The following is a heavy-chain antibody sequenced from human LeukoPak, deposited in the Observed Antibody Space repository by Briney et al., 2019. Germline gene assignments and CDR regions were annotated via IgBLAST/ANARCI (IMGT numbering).Heavy chain of an antibody. CDR2: TTSSNTYI. J-gene: IGHJ4*02. D-gene: IGHD6-19*01. V-gene: IGHV3-21*01. CDR3: ARDLAVEGVLDY. Sequence: GGSLRLSCAASGFTFSSYSMNWVRQAPGKGLEWVSSTTSSNTYIYYANSLKGRFAISRDNAKISLYLQMNSLRADGTAVYYCARDLAVEGVLDYWGQGTLVTVSS. CDR1: GFTFSSYS.